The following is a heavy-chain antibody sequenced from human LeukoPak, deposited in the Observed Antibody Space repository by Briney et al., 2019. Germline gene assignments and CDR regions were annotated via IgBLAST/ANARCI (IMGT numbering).Heavy chain of an antibody. CDR2: ISYDGSNK. V-gene: IGHV3-30-3*01. CDR3: ARDGSMVRGVINDY. J-gene: IGHJ4*02. D-gene: IGHD3-10*01. CDR1: GFTFSSYA. Sequence: PGRSLRLSCAASGFTFSSYAMHWVRQAPGKGLEWVAVISYDGSNKYYADSVKGRFTISRDNSKNTLYLQMNSLRAEDTAVYYCARDGSMVRGVINDYWGQGTLVTVSS.